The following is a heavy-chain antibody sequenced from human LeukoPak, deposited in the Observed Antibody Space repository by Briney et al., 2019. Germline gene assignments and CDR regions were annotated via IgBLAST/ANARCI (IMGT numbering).Heavy chain of an antibody. CDR2: ICGNGDCT. D-gene: IGHD3-22*01. Sequence: GGSLRLSCAASGFTFSGYAMSWVRQSPGQGLEWVSGICGNGDCTYYADSVKGRFTISRDNSKNTVYLQMNSLRAEDTAVYYCAKGGIVVVLGDWGQGTLVTVPS. V-gene: IGHV3-23*01. CDR3: AKGGIVVVLGD. CDR1: GFTFSGYA. J-gene: IGHJ4*02.